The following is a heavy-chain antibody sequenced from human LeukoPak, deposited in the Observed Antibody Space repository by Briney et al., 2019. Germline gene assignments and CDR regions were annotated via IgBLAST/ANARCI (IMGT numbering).Heavy chain of an antibody. CDR2: IYTSGST. CDR3: ARDRYCTNGVCYTGYYYMDV. J-gene: IGHJ6*03. CDR1: GGSISSYY. Sequence: KPSETLSLTCTVSGGSISSYYWSWIRQPAGKGLEWIGRIYTSGSTNYNPSLKCRVTMSVDTSKNQFSLKLSSVTAADTAVYYCARDRYCTNGVCYTGYYYMDVWGKGTTVTVSS. V-gene: IGHV4-4*07. D-gene: IGHD2-8*01.